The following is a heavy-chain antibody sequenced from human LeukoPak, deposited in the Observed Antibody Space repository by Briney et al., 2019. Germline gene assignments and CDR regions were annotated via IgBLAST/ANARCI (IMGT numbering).Heavy chain of an antibody. D-gene: IGHD3-22*01. CDR2: INHSGST. V-gene: IGHV4-39*07. J-gene: IGHJ4*02. Sequence: SETLSLTCTVSGGSISSGGYYWSWIRQHPGKGLEWIGEINHSGSTNYNPSLKSRVTISVDTSKNQFSLKLSSVTAADTAVYYCATRDLSSGYTNFDYWGQGTLVTVSS. CDR1: GGSISSGGYY. CDR3: ATRDLSSGYTNFDY.